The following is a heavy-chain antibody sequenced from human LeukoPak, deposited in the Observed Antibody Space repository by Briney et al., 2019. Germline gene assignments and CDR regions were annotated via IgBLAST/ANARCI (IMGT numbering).Heavy chain of an antibody. CDR3: ARSQGRDDFWSGYYSFDP. D-gene: IGHD3-3*01. CDR1: GGSISSYY. V-gene: IGHV4-59*01. Sequence: SETLSLTCTVSGGSISSYYWSWIRQPPGKGLEWTGYIYYSGSTNYNPSLKSRVTISVDTSKNQFSLKLSSVTAADTAVYYCARSQGRDDFWSGYYSFDPWGQGTLVTVSS. J-gene: IGHJ5*02. CDR2: IYYSGST.